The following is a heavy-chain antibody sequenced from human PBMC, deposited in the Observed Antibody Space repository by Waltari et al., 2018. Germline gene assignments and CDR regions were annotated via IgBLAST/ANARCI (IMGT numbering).Heavy chain of an antibody. CDR3: ARESSGWFGMDV. V-gene: IGHV1-18*04. CDR1: NYTFINYG. D-gene: IGHD6-19*01. CDR2: ISPYNGNT. J-gene: IGHJ6*02. Sequence: QVHLVQSGGEVKKPGASVKVSCKASNYTFINYGISWGRQAPGQGLEWMGWISPYNGNTNQAQNFQGRLTMTTDTSTNTAYMELRTLISDDTAVYYCARESSGWFGMDVWGQGTTVTVSS.